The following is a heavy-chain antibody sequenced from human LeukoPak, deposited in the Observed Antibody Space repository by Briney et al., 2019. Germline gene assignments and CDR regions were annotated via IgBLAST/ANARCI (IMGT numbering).Heavy chain of an antibody. V-gene: IGHV1-18*01. J-gene: IGHJ5*02. Sequence: ASVKVSCKASGYTFTNYGISWVRQAPGQRVEWMGWIGAYNGHTTYAQNIQGRLTMTTDTSTSTAYMDLRSLRSDDTAVYYCVRDFSCGGGTCSDCFDPWGQGTLVTVSS. D-gene: IGHD2-15*01. CDR1: GYTFTNYG. CDR3: VRDFSCGGGTCSDCFDP. CDR2: IGAYNGHT.